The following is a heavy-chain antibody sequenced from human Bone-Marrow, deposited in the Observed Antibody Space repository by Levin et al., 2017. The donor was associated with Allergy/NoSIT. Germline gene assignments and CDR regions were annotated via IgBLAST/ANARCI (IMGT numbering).Heavy chain of an antibody. Sequence: SVKVSCRASGGTFSSYSISWVRLAPGQGLEWVGGIIPVYGTSNNAQKFQGRITFTADEFTRTAHMELSSLKSEDTGVYFCAGRPLTGPTWVFADWGQGTLVTVSS. CDR3: AGRPLTGPTWVFAD. CDR2: IIPVYGTS. V-gene: IGHV1-69*13. D-gene: IGHD1-7*01. CDR1: GGTFSSYS. J-gene: IGHJ4*02.